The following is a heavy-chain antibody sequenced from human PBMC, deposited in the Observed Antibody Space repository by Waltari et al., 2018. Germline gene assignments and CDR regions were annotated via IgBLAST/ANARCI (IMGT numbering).Heavy chain of an antibody. D-gene: IGHD3-10*01. J-gene: IGHJ4*02. CDR1: GYTFTSYD. CDR2: MNPNSGNT. V-gene: IGHV1-8*01. CDR3: ARAHRLYYYGSGSYGTPPKDY. Sequence: QVQLVQSGAEVKKPGASVKVSCKASGYTFTSYDINWVRQATGQGLEWMGWMNPNSGNTGEAQKFQGRVTMTRNTSISTSYMELSSLIAEDTAGYYCARAHRLYYYGSGSYGTPPKDYWGQGTLVTGSS.